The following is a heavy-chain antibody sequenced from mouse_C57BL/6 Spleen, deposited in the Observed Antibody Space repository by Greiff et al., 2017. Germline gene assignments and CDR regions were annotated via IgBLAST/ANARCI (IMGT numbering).Heavy chain of an antibody. CDR3: ARGGLWFAY. CDR2: IYPGDGDT. CDR1: GYAFSSSW. D-gene: IGHD2-4*01. V-gene: IGHV1-82*01. J-gene: IGHJ3*01. Sequence: QVQLQQSGPELVKPGASVKISCKASGYAFSSSWMNWVKQRPGKGLEWIGRIYPGDGDTNYNGKVKGKATMTTDKSSSKAYMQLSSLTSEDSAVYFCARGGLWFAYWGQGTLVTVSA.